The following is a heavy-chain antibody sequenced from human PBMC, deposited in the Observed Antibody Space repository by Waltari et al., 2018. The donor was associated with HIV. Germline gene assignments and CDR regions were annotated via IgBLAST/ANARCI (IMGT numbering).Heavy chain of an antibody. CDR2: IYYSGST. J-gene: IGHJ4*02. CDR1: GGSISSYY. V-gene: IGHV4-59*08. CDR3: ARSPWAAMVTGFDY. D-gene: IGHD5-18*01. Sequence: QVPLQESGPGLVKPSETLSLTCTVSGGSISSYYWRWPRQPPGTGLEWIGYIYYSGSTNYNPSLKSRVTISVDTSKNQFSLKLSSVTAADTAVYYCARSPWAAMVTGFDYWGQGTLVTVSS.